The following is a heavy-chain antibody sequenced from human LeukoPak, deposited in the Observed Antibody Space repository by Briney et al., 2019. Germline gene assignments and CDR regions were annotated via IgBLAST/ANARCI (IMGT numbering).Heavy chain of an antibody. V-gene: IGHV1-18*01. CDR1: GYTFTSYG. CDR3: ARTDRYCSSTSCYIEDY. Sequence: ASVKVSCKASGYTFTSYGISWVRQAPGQGLEWMGWISAYNGNTNYAQKLQGRVTMTRNTSISTAYMELSSLRSEDTAVYYCARTDRYCSSTSCYIEDYWGQGTLVTVSS. J-gene: IGHJ4*02. CDR2: ISAYNGNT. D-gene: IGHD2-2*02.